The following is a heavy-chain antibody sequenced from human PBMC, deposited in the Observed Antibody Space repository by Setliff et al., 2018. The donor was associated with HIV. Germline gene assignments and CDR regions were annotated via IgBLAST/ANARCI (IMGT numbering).Heavy chain of an antibody. CDR1: GFTFSGYN. CDR3: AKDLGVQRGNFDY. J-gene: IGHJ4*02. Sequence: LRLSCAASGFTFSGYNLNWVRQAPGKGLEWVSSISGSSGYEYYADSVKGRFTISRDSAKNSLYLQMNSLRAEDTAVYYCAKDLGVQRGNFDYWGQGTLVTVSS. V-gene: IGHV3-21*04. D-gene: IGHD3-16*01. CDR2: ISGSSGYE.